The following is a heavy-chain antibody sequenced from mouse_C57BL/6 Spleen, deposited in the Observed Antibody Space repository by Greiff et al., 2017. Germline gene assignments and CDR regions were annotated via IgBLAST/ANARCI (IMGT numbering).Heavy chain of an antibody. D-gene: IGHD1-1*01. Sequence: QVQLQQSGPALVKPGASVKISCKASGYAFSSSWVNWVKQRPGTGLAWLGRIYPGDGDTNYNGKFTGTATLTADKSSSTADMQLSSLTAEDSAVYFCARALNYYGSSEGFAYWGQGTLVTVSA. CDR3: ARALNYYGSSEGFAY. V-gene: IGHV1-82*01. CDR1: GYAFSSSW. CDR2: IYPGDGDT. J-gene: IGHJ3*01.